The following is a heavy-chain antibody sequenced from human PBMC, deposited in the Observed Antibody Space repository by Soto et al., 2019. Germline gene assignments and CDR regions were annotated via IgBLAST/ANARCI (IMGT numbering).Heavy chain of an antibody. V-gene: IGHV3-9*01. CDR2: ISWNSGNI. J-gene: IGHJ4*02. CDR1: GFTFDDYA. Sequence: EVQLEESGGALVQPGRSLRLSCAASGFTFDDYAMYWVRQVLGKGLEWVSSISWNSGNIGYADSVKGRFTTSRDNAENYLYLQMNRLRPEDTALYYCVRSRGGYSYGTPFDHWGQGTQVTVSS. D-gene: IGHD5-18*01. CDR3: VRSRGGYSYGTPFDH.